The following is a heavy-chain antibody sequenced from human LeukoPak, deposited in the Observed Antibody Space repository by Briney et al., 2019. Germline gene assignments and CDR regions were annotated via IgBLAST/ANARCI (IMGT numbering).Heavy chain of an antibody. D-gene: IGHD5-12*01. V-gene: IGHV5-51*01. J-gene: IGHJ4*02. Sequence: GESLKISCKGSGYRFISYWIGWVRQLPGKGLGWMGIIYPGDSDTRYSPSFQGQVTISAEKSITTASLQWSSQKASHTAMYYCARRSTLRSPFDYGGQGTLVTVSS. CDR2: IYPGDSDT. CDR1: GYRFISYW. CDR3: ARRSTLRSPFDY.